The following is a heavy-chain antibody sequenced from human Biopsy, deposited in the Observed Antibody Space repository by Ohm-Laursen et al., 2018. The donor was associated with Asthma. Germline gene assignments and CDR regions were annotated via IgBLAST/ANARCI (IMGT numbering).Heavy chain of an antibody. V-gene: IGHV4-39*01. CDR3: VRGSSSWHHGPFHYYYGLDV. J-gene: IGHJ6*02. CDR2: IYYSGST. CDR1: YGSITSGGYY. D-gene: IGHD6-13*01. Sequence: SDTLSLTCTVSYGSITSGGYYWGWIRQPPGKGLEWIGRIYYSGSTYYNPSLESRVTVSPDTSKKQFSLTPTSGTAADTAVYYCVRGSSSWHHGPFHYYYGLDVWGQGTTATVSS.